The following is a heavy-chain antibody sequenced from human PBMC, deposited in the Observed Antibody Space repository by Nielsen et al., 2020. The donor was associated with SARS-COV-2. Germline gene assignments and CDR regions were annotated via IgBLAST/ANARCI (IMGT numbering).Heavy chain of an antibody. D-gene: IGHD3-10*01. J-gene: IGHJ4*02. Sequence: GESLKISCVASGFTFRNAWMTWVRQAPGKGLEWVSGIHWSGDNTGYADSMKGRFTISRDNAKNSLFLQMNSLRAEDTAFYYCARGGVLWFAELPDYWGQGTLVTVS. CDR1: GFTFRNAW. CDR2: IHWSGDNT. CDR3: ARGGVLWFAELPDY. V-gene: IGHV3-20*04.